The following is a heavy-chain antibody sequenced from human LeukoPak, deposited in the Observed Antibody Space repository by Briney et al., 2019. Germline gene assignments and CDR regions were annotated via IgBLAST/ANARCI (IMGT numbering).Heavy chain of an antibody. V-gene: IGHV3-53*01. Sequence: GGSLRLSCAASGFTVSSNYMSWVRQAPGEGLEWVSVIYSGGSTYYADSVKGRFTISRDNSKNTLYLQMNGLRAEDTAVYYCAREWYSSGWYYFDYWGQETLVTVSS. CDR2: IYSGGST. J-gene: IGHJ4*02. CDR3: AREWYSSGWYYFDY. D-gene: IGHD6-19*01. CDR1: GFTVSSNY.